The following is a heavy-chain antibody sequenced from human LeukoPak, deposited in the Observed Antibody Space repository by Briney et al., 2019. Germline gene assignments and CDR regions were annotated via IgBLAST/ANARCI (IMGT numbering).Heavy chain of an antibody. J-gene: IGHJ4*02. CDR1: GFTFSSYS. Sequence: GGSLRLSCAASGFTFSSYSMIWVRQSPGKGLEWVSYISGSRTTIHYADSVKGRFTISRDNAKSSLYLHMNSLRDEDTAMYYCARVTLGSTRGFDYWGQGTLVTVSS. V-gene: IGHV3-48*02. CDR2: ISGSRTTI. CDR3: ARVTLGSTRGFDY. D-gene: IGHD7-27*01.